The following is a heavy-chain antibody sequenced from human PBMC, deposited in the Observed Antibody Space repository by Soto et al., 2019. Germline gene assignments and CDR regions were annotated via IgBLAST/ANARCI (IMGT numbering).Heavy chain of an antibody. CDR3: ARRPEYSSSWPYYYYYMDV. D-gene: IGHD6-13*01. CDR2: ISAYNGNT. Sequence: QVQLVQSGAEVKKPGASVKVSCKASGYTFTSYGISWVRQAPGQGLEWMGWISAYNGNTNYAQKLQGRVTMTTDTATSTAYMELRSLRSDDTAVYYCARRPEYSSSWPYYYYYMDVWGKGTTVTVSS. J-gene: IGHJ6*03. CDR1: GYTFTSYG. V-gene: IGHV1-18*01.